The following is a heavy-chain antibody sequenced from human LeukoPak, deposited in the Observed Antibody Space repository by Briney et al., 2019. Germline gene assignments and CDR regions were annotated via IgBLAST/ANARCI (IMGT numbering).Heavy chain of an antibody. CDR1: GFTFSSYA. Sequence: GGSLRLSCAASGFTFSSYAMSWVRRAPGKGLEWVSTISGSGGSTYYADSVKGRFTISRDNSKNTLYLQMNSLRAEDTAVYYCAKVDKKMATISFDYWGQGTLVTVSS. CDR2: ISGSGGST. V-gene: IGHV3-23*01. J-gene: IGHJ4*02. D-gene: IGHD5-24*01. CDR3: AKVDKKMATISFDY.